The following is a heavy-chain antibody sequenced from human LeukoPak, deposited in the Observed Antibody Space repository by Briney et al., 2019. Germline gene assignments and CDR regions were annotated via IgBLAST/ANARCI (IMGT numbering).Heavy chain of an antibody. Sequence: SETLSLTCTVSGGSISSYYWSWIRQPPGKGLKWIGYTYYSGSTNYNPSLKSRVTISVDTSKNQFSLKLSSVTAADTAVYYCARDASPPISSGWSPPIYGMDVWGQGTTVTVSS. J-gene: IGHJ6*02. CDR1: GGSISSYY. CDR2: TYYSGST. D-gene: IGHD6-19*01. CDR3: ARDASPPISSGWSPPIYGMDV. V-gene: IGHV4-59*01.